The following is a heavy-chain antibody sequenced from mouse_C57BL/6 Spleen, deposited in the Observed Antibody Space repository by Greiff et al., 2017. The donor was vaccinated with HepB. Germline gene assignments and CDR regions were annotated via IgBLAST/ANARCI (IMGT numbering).Heavy chain of an antibody. J-gene: IGHJ2*01. CDR1: GFTFSDFY. CDR3: ARGSTMVTTSDY. D-gene: IGHD2-2*01. CDR2: SRNKANDYTT. Sequence: EVKLEESGGGLVQSGRSLRLSCATSGFTFSDFYMEWVRQAPGKGLEWIAASRNKANDYTTEYSASVKGRFIVSRDTSQSILYLQMNALRAEDTAIYYCARGSTMVTTSDYWGQGTTLTVSS. V-gene: IGHV7-1*01.